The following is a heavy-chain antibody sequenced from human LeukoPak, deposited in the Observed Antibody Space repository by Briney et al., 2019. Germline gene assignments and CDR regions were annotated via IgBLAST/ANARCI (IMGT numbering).Heavy chain of an antibody. V-gene: IGHV1-46*01. CDR2: INPSGGST. Sequence: ASVKVSCKASGYTFTSYYMHWVRQAPGQGLEWMGIINPSGGSTSYAQKFQGRVTMTRDTSTSTVYMELSSLRSEDTAVYYCAREEPNWNYVYYYYYMDVWGKGTTVTVSS. D-gene: IGHD1-7*01. CDR3: AREEPNWNYVYYYYYMDV. CDR1: GYTFTSYY. J-gene: IGHJ6*03.